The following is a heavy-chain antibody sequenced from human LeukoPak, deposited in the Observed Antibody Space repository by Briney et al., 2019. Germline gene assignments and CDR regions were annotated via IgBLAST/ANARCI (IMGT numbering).Heavy chain of an antibody. Sequence: PSETLSLTCTVSGGSISSYYWSWIRQPPGKGLEWIGYIYYSGSTNYNPSLKSRVTISVDTSKNQFSLKLSSVTAADTAVYYCARLTEDYFDYWGQGTLVTVSS. J-gene: IGHJ4*02. CDR3: ARLTEDYFDY. V-gene: IGHV4-59*08. CDR2: IYYSGST. CDR1: GGSISSYY.